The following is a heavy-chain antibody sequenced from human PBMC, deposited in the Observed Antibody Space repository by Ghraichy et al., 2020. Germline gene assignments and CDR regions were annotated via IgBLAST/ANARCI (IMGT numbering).Heavy chain of an antibody. CDR2: IYYTGST. CDR1: GGSINSYY. Sequence: SETLSLTCTVSGGSINSYYWSWIRQPPGKGLEYIGYIYYTGSTNYNPSLKSRVTISVDTSKSQFSLKLSSVTPADTAVYYCARVITGTTYAFDIWGQGTMVTVSS. CDR3: ARVITGTTYAFDI. D-gene: IGHD1-7*01. J-gene: IGHJ3*02. V-gene: IGHV4-59*01.